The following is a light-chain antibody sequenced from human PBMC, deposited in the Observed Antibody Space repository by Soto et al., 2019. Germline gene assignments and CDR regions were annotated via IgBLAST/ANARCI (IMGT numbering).Light chain of an antibody. J-gene: IGKJ1*01. CDR2: AAS. Sequence: DIQMTQAPSSLSASVGDRVTLTCRASQSVAGYLNWYQQKPGGAPHLLIYAASTLQSGVPSRFSGSGSGTDFKLTISSLQPEDVATNYCQQSYTSSWTFGPGTKVDIK. CDR1: QSVAGY. V-gene: IGKV1-39*01. CDR3: QQSYTSSWT.